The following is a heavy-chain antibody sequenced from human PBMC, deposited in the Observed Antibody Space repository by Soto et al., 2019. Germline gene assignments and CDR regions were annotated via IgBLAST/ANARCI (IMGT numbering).Heavy chain of an antibody. V-gene: IGHV1-69*02. J-gene: IGHJ4*02. CDR1: GGTFSSYT. Sequence: SGKVSCKASGGTFSSYTISWVRQAPGQGLEWMGRIIPILGIANYAQKFQGRVTITADKSTSTAYMELSSLRSEDTAVYYCARQVGVVIQAFDYWGQGTLVTVSS. D-gene: IGHD3-3*01. CDR2: IIPILGIA. CDR3: ARQVGVVIQAFDY.